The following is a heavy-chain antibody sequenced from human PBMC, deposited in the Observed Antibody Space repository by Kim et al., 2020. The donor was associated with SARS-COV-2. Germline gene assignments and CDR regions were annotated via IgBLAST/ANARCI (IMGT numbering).Heavy chain of an antibody. J-gene: IGHJ4*02. CDR3: ARAPPAIPSDY. Sequence: TKYSQKFQGRVTITRDTSASTAYMELSSLRSEDTAVYYCARAPPAIPSDYWGQGTLVTVSS. V-gene: IGHV1-3*01. CDR2: T.